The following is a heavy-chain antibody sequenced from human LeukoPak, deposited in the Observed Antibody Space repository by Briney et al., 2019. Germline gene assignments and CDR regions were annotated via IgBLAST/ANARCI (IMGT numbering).Heavy chain of an antibody. D-gene: IGHD5-18*01. CDR2: ISGNSGAT. Sequence: PGGSLILSCAASGFTFSSYPMSSVRQAPGRGLEWVSVISGNSGATYYADSMKGRVPSSRDNAKHTLDLEMNNLRDEDTDLYYCSKAGDTNYYRYGDYWGQGTVVTVSS. CDR1: GFTFSSYP. J-gene: IGHJ4*02. CDR3: SKAGDTNYYRYGDY. V-gene: IGHV3-23*01.